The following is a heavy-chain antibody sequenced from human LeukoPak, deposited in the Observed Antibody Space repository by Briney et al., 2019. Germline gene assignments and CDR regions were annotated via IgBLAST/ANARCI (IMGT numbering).Heavy chain of an antibody. J-gene: IGHJ4*02. V-gene: IGHV3-7*04. CDR3: ARGEFYGDYGVDY. CDR2: IKQDGSEK. CDR1: GFTVSSNY. D-gene: IGHD4-17*01. Sequence: PGGSLRLSCAASGFTVSSNYMSWVRQAPGKGLEWVANIKQDGSEKYYVDSVKGRFTISRDNAKNSLYLQMNSLRAEDTAVYYCARGEFYGDYGVDYWGQGTLVTVSS.